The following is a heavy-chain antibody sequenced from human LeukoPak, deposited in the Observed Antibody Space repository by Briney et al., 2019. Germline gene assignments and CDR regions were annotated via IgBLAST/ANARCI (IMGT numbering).Heavy chain of an antibody. CDR1: GGTFSSYA. CDR3: AREGGLIVGAKRRAFDI. D-gene: IGHD1-26*01. J-gene: IGHJ3*02. CDR2: INPSGGST. V-gene: IGHV1-46*01. Sequence: EASVKVSCKASGGTFSSYAISWVRQAPGQGLEWMGIINPSGGSTSYAQKFQGRVTMTRDTSTSTVYMELSSLRSEDTAVYYCAREGGLIVGAKRRAFDIWGQGTMVTVSS.